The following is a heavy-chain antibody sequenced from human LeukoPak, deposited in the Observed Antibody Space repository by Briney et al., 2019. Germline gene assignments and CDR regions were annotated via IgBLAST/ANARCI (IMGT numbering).Heavy chain of an antibody. Sequence: ASVKVSCKASGYTFTGYYMHWVRQAPGQGLEWMGWINPNSGGTNYAQKFQGRVTMTRDTSISTAYMELSRLRSDDTAVYYCARDRGADWLGARFDPWGQGTLVTVSS. CDR2: INPNSGGT. J-gene: IGHJ5*02. CDR3: ARDRGADWLGARFDP. D-gene: IGHD3-9*01. CDR1: GYTFTGYY. V-gene: IGHV1-2*02.